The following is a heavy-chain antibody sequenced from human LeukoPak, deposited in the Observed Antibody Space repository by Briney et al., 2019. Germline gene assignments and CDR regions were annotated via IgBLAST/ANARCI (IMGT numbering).Heavy chain of an antibody. J-gene: IGHJ5*02. CDR1: GVIVSRNF. Sequence: PGGSLRLSCAASGVIVSRNFMSWVRQAPGKGLQWGAIMYAGGTTDYSDSVRGRFHISRDSSNNTLSLQINRLRVEDTAVYYCARGSGSGWPLDRWGQGALVTVSS. V-gene: IGHV3-53*01. CDR3: ARGSGSGWPLDR. D-gene: IGHD6-19*01. CDR2: MYAGGTT.